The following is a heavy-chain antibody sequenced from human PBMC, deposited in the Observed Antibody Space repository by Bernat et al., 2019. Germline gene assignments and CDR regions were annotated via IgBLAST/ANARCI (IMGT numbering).Heavy chain of an antibody. J-gene: IGHJ4*02. CDR3: ARGGYCSSTSCYVGYFDY. D-gene: IGHD2-2*01. Sequence: EVQLVESGGGLVQPGGSLRLSCAASGFTFSNYWMSWLRQAPGKGLDWVANIKEDGSEKYYVDSVKGRLTISRDNAKNSLYLQMNSLRAEDTAVYYCARGGYCSSTSCYVGYFDYWGQGTLVPVSS. CDR1: GFTFSNYW. CDR2: IKEDGSEK. V-gene: IGHV3-7*04.